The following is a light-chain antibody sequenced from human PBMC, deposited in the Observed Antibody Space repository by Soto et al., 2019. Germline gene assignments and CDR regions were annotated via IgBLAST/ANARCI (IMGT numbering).Light chain of an antibody. V-gene: IGKV1-8*01. J-gene: IGKJ4*01. Sequence: AIRMTQSPSSVSASTGDRVTITCRASQGISPYLAWYQQKPGKDPKILIYGASTLESGVPSRFSGSGSGTDFTLTISSLQSEDFATYYCQHYYTYPLIFGGGTKVEIK. CDR3: QHYYTYPLI. CDR2: GAS. CDR1: QGISPY.